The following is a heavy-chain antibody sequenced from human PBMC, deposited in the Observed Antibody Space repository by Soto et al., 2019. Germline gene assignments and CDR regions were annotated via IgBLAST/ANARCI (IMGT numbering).Heavy chain of an antibody. CDR1: GGSFSGYY. Sequence: SETLSLTCAVYGGSFSGYYWSWIRQPPGKGPEWIGEINHSGSTNYNPSIKSRVSISVDTSKNQLSLKLSSVTAADTAVYYCARGQIVVVPAAMFYYYYMDVWGKGTTVTVSS. V-gene: IGHV4-34*01. D-gene: IGHD2-2*01. CDR3: ARGQIVVVPAAMFYYYYMDV. J-gene: IGHJ6*03. CDR2: INHSGST.